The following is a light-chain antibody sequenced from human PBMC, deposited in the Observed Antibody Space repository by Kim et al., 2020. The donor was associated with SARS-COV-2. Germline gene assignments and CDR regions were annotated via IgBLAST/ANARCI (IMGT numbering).Light chain of an antibody. CDR3: AAWDDRLNGVI. CDR1: SSNIGSNT. Sequence: QSVLTQPPSASGTPGQRVTISCSGSSSNIGSNTVNWYQQLPGTAPKLLISGDSQRPSGVPDRFSGSKSGTSAFLAISGLQSEDEADYYCAAWDDRLNGVIFGGGTKLTVL. CDR2: GDS. J-gene: IGLJ2*01. V-gene: IGLV1-44*01.